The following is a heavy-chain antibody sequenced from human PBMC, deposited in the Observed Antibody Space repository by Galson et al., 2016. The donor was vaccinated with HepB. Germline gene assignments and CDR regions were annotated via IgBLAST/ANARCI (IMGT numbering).Heavy chain of an antibody. CDR3: AKGLAYCSGTSCVSYSDSPGGGMDV. Sequence: SLRLSCAASGFAFSTFGMHWVRQAPGKGLEWVAVIWYDGNNKYYVNTVKGRFTISRDNSKNMLYLKLNSLRVENTADYYCAKGLAYCSGTSCVSYSDSPGGGMDVWGQGTTVTVSS. D-gene: IGHD2-2*01. CDR2: IWYDGNNK. V-gene: IGHV3-33*06. CDR1: GFAFSTFG. J-gene: IGHJ6*02.